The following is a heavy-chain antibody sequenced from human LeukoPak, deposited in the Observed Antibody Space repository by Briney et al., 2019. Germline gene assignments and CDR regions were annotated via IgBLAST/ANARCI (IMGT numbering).Heavy chain of an antibody. CDR1: GYTFTGYY. J-gene: IGHJ5*02. V-gene: IGHV1-2*02. Sequence: ASVKVSCKASGYTFTGYYMHWVRQAPGQGLEWMGWINPNSGGTNYAQKFRGRVTMTRDTSISTAYMELSRLRSDDTAVYYCARDIVGAATWFDPWGQGTLVTVSS. CDR2: INPNSGGT. CDR3: ARDIVGAATWFDP. D-gene: IGHD1-26*01.